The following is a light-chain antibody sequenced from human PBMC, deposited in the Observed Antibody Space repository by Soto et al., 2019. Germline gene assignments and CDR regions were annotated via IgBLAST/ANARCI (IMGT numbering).Light chain of an antibody. CDR3: SSYANSDTVI. CDR1: SSDVGTYNF. V-gene: IGLV2-14*01. CDR2: DVS. J-gene: IGLJ2*01. Sequence: QSVLTQPASVSGSPGQSITISCTGTSSDVGTYNFVSWYRQHPVKAPILIIFDVSSRPSGISNRFSGSKSGNTASLTISGVQAEDEADYCCSSYANSDTVIFGAGTRVTVL.